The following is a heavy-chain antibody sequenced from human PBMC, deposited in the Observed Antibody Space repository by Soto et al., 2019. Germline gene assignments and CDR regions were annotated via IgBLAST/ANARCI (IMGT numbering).Heavy chain of an antibody. J-gene: IGHJ4*02. CDR2: IKPDGSRT. V-gene: IGHV3-74*03. CDR1: VFTFSSYW. Sequence: WGALRLSCASSVFTFSSYWMPWVRQAPGEGLVWVSYIKPDGSRTKDADSVKGRFTISRDNARKTLYLRMNSLRAEDTSVYYCARDNNWSYDSWGRGTMVTVSS. D-gene: IGHD1-1*01. CDR3: ARDNNWSYDS.